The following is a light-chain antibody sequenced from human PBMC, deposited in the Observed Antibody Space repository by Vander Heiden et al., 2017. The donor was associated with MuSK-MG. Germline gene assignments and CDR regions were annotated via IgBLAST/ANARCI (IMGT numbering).Light chain of an antibody. CDR1: SSDVGGYND. CDR3: SSYTSSSLYV. CDR2: DVS. J-gene: IGLJ1*01. Sequence: QSALTQPASVSGSPGQSITISCTGTSSDVGGYNDVSWYQQHPGKAPKLMIDDVSNRPSGASNRFSGSKYGNTSSLTISGLQAEDEADYYCSSYTSSSLYVFGTGTKVTVL. V-gene: IGLV2-14*03.